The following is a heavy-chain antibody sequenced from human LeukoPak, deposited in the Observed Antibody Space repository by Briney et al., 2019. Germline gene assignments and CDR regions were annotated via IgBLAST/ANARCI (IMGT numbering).Heavy chain of an antibody. Sequence: PGGSLSLSCAASGFTFDDYAMHWVRQAPGKGLGWVSGISWNSGSIGYADSVKGRFTISRDNAKNSLYLQMNSLRAEDTALYYCAKDIREYYYGSGTDLWGQGTMVTVSS. CDR2: ISWNSGSI. J-gene: IGHJ3*01. V-gene: IGHV3-9*01. CDR3: AKDIREYYYGSGTDL. CDR1: GFTFDDYA. D-gene: IGHD3-10*01.